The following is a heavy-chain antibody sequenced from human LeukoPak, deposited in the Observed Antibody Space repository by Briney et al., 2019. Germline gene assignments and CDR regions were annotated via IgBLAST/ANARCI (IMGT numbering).Heavy chain of an antibody. CDR3: ARDTGYCTNGVCYYFDY. CDR2: INPSGGSI. J-gene: IGHJ4*02. D-gene: IGHD2-8*01. CDR1: GYTFTSYY. V-gene: IGHV1-46*01. Sequence: GASVKVSCKASGYTFTSYYMHWVRQAPGQGLEWMGIINPSGGSISYAQKFQGRVTMTRDTSTITVYMELSSLRSEDTAVYYCARDTGYCTNGVCYYFDYWGQGTLVTVSS.